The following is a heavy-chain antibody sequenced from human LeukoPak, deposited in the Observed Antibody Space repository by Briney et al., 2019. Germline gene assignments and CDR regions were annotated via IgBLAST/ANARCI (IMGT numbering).Heavy chain of an antibody. CDR2: IYYSGST. J-gene: IGHJ4*02. D-gene: IGHD3-22*01. V-gene: IGHV4-39*07. Sequence: SETLSLTCTVSGVSISSSSYYWGWIRQPPGKGLEWIGSIYYSGSTYYNPSLKSRVTISVETSKNQFSLKLRSVTAADTAVYYCARVTGYMIEDYFDYWGQGTLVTVSS. CDR3: ARVTGYMIEDYFDY. CDR1: GVSISSSSYY.